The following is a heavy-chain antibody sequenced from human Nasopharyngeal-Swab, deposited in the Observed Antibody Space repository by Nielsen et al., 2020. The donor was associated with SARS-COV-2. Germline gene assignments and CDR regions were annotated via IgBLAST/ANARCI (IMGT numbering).Heavy chain of an antibody. CDR2: ISYVGSKK. J-gene: IGHJ6*02. V-gene: IGHV3-30-3*01. Sequence: GESLKISCAASGFTFSSYAMHWVRQAPGKGLEWVAVISYVGSKKYYADSVKGRFTISRDNSKNTLYLQMNSLRAEDTAVYYCARDQGSSWYTYYYYYGMDVWGQGTTVTVSS. CDR3: ARDQGSSWYTYYYYYGMDV. D-gene: IGHD6-13*01. CDR1: GFTFSSYA.